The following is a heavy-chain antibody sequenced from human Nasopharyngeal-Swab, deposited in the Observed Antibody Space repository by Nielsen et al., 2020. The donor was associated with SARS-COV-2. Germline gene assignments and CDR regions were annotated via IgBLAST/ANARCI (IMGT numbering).Heavy chain of an antibody. CDR3: ATTVAKAFHI. J-gene: IGHJ3*02. Sequence: VRQMPGKGLEWVAVIWYDGSNKYYADSVKGRFTISRDNSKNTLYLQMNSLRAEDTAVYFCATTVAKAFHIWGQGTMVTVSS. CDR2: IWYDGSNK. V-gene: IGHV3-33*01. D-gene: IGHD4-17*01.